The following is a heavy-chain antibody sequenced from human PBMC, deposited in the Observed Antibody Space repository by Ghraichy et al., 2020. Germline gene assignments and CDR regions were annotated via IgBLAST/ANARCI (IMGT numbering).Heavy chain of an antibody. D-gene: IGHD3-3*01. CDR3: AREAGPYYDFWSGYPTQ. J-gene: IGHJ4*02. CDR2: IYYSGST. Sequence: SETLSLTCTVSGGSISSYYWSWIRQPPGKGLEWIGYIYYSGSTNYNPSLKSRVTISVDTSKNQFSLKLSSVTAADTAVYYCAREAGPYYDFWSGYPTQWGQGTLVTVSS. V-gene: IGHV4-59*01. CDR1: GGSISSYY.